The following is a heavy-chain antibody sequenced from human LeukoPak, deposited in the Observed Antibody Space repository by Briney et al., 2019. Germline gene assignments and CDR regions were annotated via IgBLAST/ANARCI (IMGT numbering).Heavy chain of an antibody. CDR1: GYTFTSYG. V-gene: IGHV1-18*01. CDR2: ISAYNGNT. D-gene: IGHD3-16*02. Sequence: ASVKVSCKASGYTFTSYGISWVRQAPGQGLEWMGWISAYNGNTNYAQKLQGRVTMTTDTSTSTAYMELRSLRSDDTAVYYCARGWGLYDYVWGSYRPQYYFDYWGQGTLVTVS. J-gene: IGHJ4*02. CDR3: ARGWGLYDYVWGSYRPQYYFDY.